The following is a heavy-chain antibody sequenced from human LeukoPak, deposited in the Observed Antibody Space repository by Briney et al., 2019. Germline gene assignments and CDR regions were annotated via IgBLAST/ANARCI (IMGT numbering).Heavy chain of an antibody. Sequence: GESLRLSCAASGFTFSSYAMSWVRQAPGKGLEWVSAISGSGGSTYYADSVKGRFTISRDNSKNTLYLQMNSLRAEDTAVYYCAKSRPYDYVWGSYPYWGQGTLVTVSS. V-gene: IGHV3-23*01. CDR3: AKSRPYDYVWGSYPY. J-gene: IGHJ4*02. D-gene: IGHD3-16*02. CDR2: ISGSGGST. CDR1: GFTFSSYA.